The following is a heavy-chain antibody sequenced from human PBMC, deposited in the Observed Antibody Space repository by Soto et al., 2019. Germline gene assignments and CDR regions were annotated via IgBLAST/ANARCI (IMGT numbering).Heavy chain of an antibody. CDR3: ARGQAVTTSYFDY. D-gene: IGHD4-17*01. CDR2: ISRRSSTI. V-gene: IGHV3-48*02. J-gene: IGHJ4*02. CDR1: GFTFSDYA. Sequence: EVQLVESGGGLVQPGGSLRLSCAASGFTFSDYAMNWVRQAPGKGLEWVSFISRRSSTISYADSVKGRFAISRDIAKNSLYLQMNSLRDEDTAVYYCARGQAVTTSYFDYWGQGTLVTVSS.